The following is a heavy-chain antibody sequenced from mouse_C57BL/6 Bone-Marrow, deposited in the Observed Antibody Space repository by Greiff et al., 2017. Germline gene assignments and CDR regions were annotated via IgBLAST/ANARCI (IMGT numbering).Heavy chain of an antibody. CDR3: ARCPDYYGSPYYFDY. V-gene: IGHV1-81*01. CDR2: IYPRSGTT. J-gene: IGHJ2*01. D-gene: IGHD1-1*01. Sequence: VQLQESGAELARPGASVKLSCKASGYTFTSYGISWVKQRTGQGLEWIGEIYPRSGTTYYNEKFKGKATLTADKSSSTAYMELRSLTSEDSAVYFCARCPDYYGSPYYFDYWGQGTTLTVSS. CDR1: GYTFTSYG.